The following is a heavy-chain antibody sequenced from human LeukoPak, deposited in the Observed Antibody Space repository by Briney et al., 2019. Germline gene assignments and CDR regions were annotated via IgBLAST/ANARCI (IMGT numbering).Heavy chain of an antibody. V-gene: IGHV4-31*03. D-gene: IGHD3-10*01. J-gene: IGHJ4*02. Sequence: SETLSLTCTVSGGTISSGGYYWNWIRQRPGKGLEWIGNIYYSGNYYSGTTYYNPSLKSRVSLSLDTSKNQFSLRLSSVTAADTAVYFCARGSIGFYGSGNFEYWGQGTLVTVSS. CDR3: ARGSIGFYGSGNFEY. CDR2: IYYSGNYYSGTT. CDR1: GGTISSGGYY.